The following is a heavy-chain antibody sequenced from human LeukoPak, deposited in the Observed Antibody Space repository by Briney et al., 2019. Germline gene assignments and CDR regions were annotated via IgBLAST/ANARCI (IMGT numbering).Heavy chain of an antibody. D-gene: IGHD4-17*01. CDR3: ARGTTVTTASAFDI. CDR2: ISGSGGST. V-gene: IGHV3-23*01. J-gene: IGHJ3*02. Sequence: GGSLRLSCAASGFTFSSYAMSWVRQAPGKGLEWVSAISGSGGSTYYADSVKGRFTISRDNAKNSLYLQMNSLRAEDTAVYYCARGTTVTTASAFDIWGQGTMVTVSS. CDR1: GFTFSSYA.